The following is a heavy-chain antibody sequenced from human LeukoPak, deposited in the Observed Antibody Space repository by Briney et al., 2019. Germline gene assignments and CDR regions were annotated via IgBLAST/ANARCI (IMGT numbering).Heavy chain of an antibody. V-gene: IGHV1-18*01. D-gene: IGHD3-10*01. CDR1: GYTFTSYA. CDR2: ISVYNGNT. CDR3: ARVEEVRGGITSFDY. J-gene: IGHJ4*02. Sequence: ASVKVSCKASGYTFTSYAISWVRQAPGQGLEWMGWISVYNGNTNYAQTLQGRVTVTTDTSTSTAYMELRSLTSDDTAVYYCARVEEVRGGITSFDYWGQGTLVTVSS.